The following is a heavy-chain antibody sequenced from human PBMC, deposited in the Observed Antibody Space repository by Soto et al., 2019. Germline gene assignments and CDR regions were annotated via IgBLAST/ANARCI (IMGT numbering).Heavy chain of an antibody. V-gene: IGHV4-30-4*01. J-gene: IGHJ4*02. CDR1: GSRVTSGEYH. Sequence: QVQLQESGPGLVKPSQTLSLSCSVSGSRVTSGEYHWTWVRQAPGKGLEWIGYVSHIETSYYSPALKRRVTISLDISMNQFSLSLESVTAADTAVYFCAGYGVGERDDCWGQGTLVIVSS. CDR2: VSHIETS. CDR3: AGYGVGERDDC. D-gene: IGHD4-17*01.